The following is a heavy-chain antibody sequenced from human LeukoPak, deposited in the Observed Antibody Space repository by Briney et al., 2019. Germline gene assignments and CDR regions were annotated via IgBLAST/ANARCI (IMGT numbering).Heavy chain of an antibody. CDR2: IKQDGSEK. Sequence: GGSLRLSCAASGFTFNNNWMSWVRQAPGKGLEWEAKIKQDGSEKYYVDSVKGRFTISRDNAKNSLHLQMNSLRAEDTAVYYCASSYRPIDYWGQGTLVTVSS. V-gene: IGHV3-7*01. J-gene: IGHJ4*02. CDR1: GFTFNNNW. CDR3: ASSYRPIDY. D-gene: IGHD3-10*01.